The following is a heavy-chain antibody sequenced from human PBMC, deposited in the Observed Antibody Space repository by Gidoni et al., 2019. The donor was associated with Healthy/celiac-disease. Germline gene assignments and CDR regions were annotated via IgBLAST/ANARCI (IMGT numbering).Heavy chain of an antibody. V-gene: IGHV1-18*01. Sequence: QVQLVQSGAEVKKPGASVKVSCKASGYTFTSYGISWLRQAPGQGLEWMGWISAYNGNTNYAQKLQGRVTMTTDTSTSTAYMELRSLRSDDTAVYYCARDSVTTNLRFFPGFDYWGQGTLVTVSS. CDR1: GYTFTSYG. J-gene: IGHJ4*02. CDR2: ISAYNGNT. D-gene: IGHD4-17*01. CDR3: ARDSVTTNLRFFPGFDY.